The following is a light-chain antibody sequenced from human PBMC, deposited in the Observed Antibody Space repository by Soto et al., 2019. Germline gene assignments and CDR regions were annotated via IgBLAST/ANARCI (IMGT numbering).Light chain of an antibody. J-gene: IGKJ5*01. Sequence: EIVLTQSPGTLSLSPGDRATLSCRASQSVISDYLAWYQQKPGQAPRLLIYGASGRATGIPDRFSGSGSGTDFTLSITRLEPEDFAVYYCQQYNNWPTFGQGTRLEIK. CDR1: QSVISDY. CDR3: QQYNNWPT. V-gene: IGKV3-20*01. CDR2: GAS.